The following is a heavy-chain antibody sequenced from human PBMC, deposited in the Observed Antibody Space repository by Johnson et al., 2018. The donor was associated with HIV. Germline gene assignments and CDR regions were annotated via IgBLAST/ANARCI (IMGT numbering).Heavy chain of an antibody. J-gene: IGHJ3*02. D-gene: IGHD1/OR15-1a*01. CDR3: ARGGLGFQNIHDAFDI. Sequence: QVQLVESGGGVVQPERSLRLSCAASEFSFSTYAMRWVRQAPGKGLEGVAVISDDGTNTDYTDAVKGRFTISRDNSKNTLYLQMNSLRAGDTAVYYCARGGLGFQNIHDAFDIWGQGTMVTVSS. CDR2: ISDDGTNT. CDR1: EFSFSTYA. V-gene: IGHV3-30*14.